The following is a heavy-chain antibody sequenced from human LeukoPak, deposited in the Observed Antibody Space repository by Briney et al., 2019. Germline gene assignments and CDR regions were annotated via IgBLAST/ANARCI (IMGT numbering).Heavy chain of an antibody. V-gene: IGHV3-30-3*01. CDR1: GFTFSSYA. J-gene: IGHJ4*02. Sequence: GGSLRLSCAASGFTFSSYAMHWVRQAPGKGLEWVAVISYDGSNKYYADSVKGRFTISRDNSKNTPYLQMNSLRAEDTAVYYCARGSNDELYGGYVWYFDYWGQGTLVTVSS. CDR2: ISYDGSNK. CDR3: ARGSNDELYGGYVWYFDY. D-gene: IGHD5-12*01.